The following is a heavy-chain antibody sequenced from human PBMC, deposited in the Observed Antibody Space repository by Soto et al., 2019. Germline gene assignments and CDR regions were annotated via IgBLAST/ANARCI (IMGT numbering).Heavy chain of an antibody. D-gene: IGHD2-2*01. J-gene: IGHJ5*02. V-gene: IGHV1-2*02. CDR2: VRPNGGGT. Sequence: GASVKVSCKTSGYIFSDYLIHWVRQAPGQGLEWMGWVRPNGGGTHYAQKFQGRVTMTRDTSLGTAYMDLGRLTSDDTAVYYCARVIPGAEAWFDPWGQGTLVTVSS. CDR1: GYIFSDYL. CDR3: ARVIPGAEAWFDP.